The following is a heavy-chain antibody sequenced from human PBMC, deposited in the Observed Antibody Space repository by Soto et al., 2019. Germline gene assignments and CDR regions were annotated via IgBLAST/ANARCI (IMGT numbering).Heavy chain of an antibody. V-gene: IGHV4-30-4*01. CDR1: GGSVSSDSYN. J-gene: IGHJ5*02. Sequence: QVQLQESGPGLVKPSQTLSLTCSVSGGSVSSDSYNWSWLRQPPGKGLEWVGYISNSGTNNYNPSLKSRLTVSLDTSMNQFSLKLRSVTAADTAVYYCAREGVQSLTTVTTPGFDPWGQGILVTVSS. CDR2: ISNSGTN. CDR3: AREGVQSLTTVTTPGFDP. D-gene: IGHD4-17*01.